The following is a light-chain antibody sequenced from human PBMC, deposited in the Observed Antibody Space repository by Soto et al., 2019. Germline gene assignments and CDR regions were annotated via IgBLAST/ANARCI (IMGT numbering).Light chain of an antibody. Sequence: DIQMTQSPSSLSASVGDRVTITRRASQTISNYLHWYQQSPGKAPNLLIYLASNLQSGVPSRFSGSGSGTDFTLTISSLQPEDFATYYCQQSYSAPQTFGQGTKVEIK. J-gene: IGKJ1*01. CDR1: QTISNY. CDR2: LAS. CDR3: QQSYSAPQT. V-gene: IGKV1-39*01.